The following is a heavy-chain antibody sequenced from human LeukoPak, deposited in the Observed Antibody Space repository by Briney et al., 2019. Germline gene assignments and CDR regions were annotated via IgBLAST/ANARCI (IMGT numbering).Heavy chain of an antibody. Sequence: PSETLSLTCTVSGGSISSYYWSWLRQPPGKGLEWIGYIYYSGSTNYNPSLKSRVTISVDTSKNQFSLKLSSVTAADTAVYHCTRSGRIAVSDICGQGTMVTVSS. J-gene: IGHJ3*02. D-gene: IGHD6-19*01. CDR2: IYYSGST. CDR3: TRSGRIAVSDI. V-gene: IGHV4-59*08. CDR1: GGSISSYY.